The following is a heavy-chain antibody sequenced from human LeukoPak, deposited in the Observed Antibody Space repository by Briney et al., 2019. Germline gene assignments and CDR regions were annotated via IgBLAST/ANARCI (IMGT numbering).Heavy chain of an antibody. CDR1: GLTFSSYW. Sequence: GGSLRLSCAACGLTFSSYWMDWVRQAPGKGLEWVANINQDGSQKYYVDSVKGRFTISRDNAENSLYLQMNSLRAEDTAVYYCSGSLNSWGQGTLVTVSS. V-gene: IGHV3-7*01. CDR2: INQDGSQK. CDR3: SGSLNS. J-gene: IGHJ4*02.